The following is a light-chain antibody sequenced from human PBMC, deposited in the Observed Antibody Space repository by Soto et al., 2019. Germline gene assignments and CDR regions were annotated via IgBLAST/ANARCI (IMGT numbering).Light chain of an antibody. CDR1: SSNIGAGYD. J-gene: IGLJ2*01. Sequence: QDVVTQPPSVSGAPGQRVTISCTGSSSNIGAGYDVHWYQQLPGTAPKLLIYGNSNRPSGVPDRFSGSKSGTSASLAITGLQAEDEADYYCQSYDSSLSGYVVFGGGTKVTVL. CDR2: GNS. CDR3: QSYDSSLSGYVV. V-gene: IGLV1-40*01.